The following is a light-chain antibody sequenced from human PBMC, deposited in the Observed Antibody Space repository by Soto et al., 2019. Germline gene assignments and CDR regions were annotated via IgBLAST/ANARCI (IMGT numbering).Light chain of an antibody. CDR1: QSVSSS. CDR3: LQHKSWPFT. CDR2: AAS. V-gene: IGKV3-15*01. J-gene: IGKJ2*01. Sequence: EIVMTQSPATLSVSPGERATLSCRASQSVSSSLAWFQQKPGQAPRLLIYAASARATGIAARLSGSGSGTECTLTISSLQSEDFAVYYCLQHKSWPFTFGQGTKLELK.